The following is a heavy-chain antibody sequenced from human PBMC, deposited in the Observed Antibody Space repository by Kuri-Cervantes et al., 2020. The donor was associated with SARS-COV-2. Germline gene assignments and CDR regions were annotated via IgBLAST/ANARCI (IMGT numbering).Heavy chain of an antibody. V-gene: IGHV3-30-3*01. Sequence: GESLKFSCAASEFTFRNYAMHWVRQAPGKGLEWVAVISYDGTNKYYADFVKGRFTISRDNSNNTLYLQMNSLRVEDTAVYYCARVPYYYDGSGFFYFDYWGQGTLVTVSS. CDR2: ISYDGTNK. CDR1: EFTFRNYA. D-gene: IGHD3-22*01. J-gene: IGHJ4*02. CDR3: ARVPYYYDGSGFFYFDY.